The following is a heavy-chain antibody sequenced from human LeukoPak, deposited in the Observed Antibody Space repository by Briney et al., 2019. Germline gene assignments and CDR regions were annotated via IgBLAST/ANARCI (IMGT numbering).Heavy chain of an antibody. CDR3: ARDLSYGFGEAFGHDAFDI. Sequence: SETLSLTCTVSGGSISSYYWSWIRQPPGKGLEWIGYIYYSGSTNYNPSLKSRVTISVDTSKNQFSLKLSSATAADTAVYYCARDLSYGFGEAFGHDAFDIWGQGTMVTVSS. D-gene: IGHD3-10*01. V-gene: IGHV4-59*01. CDR2: IYYSGST. J-gene: IGHJ3*02. CDR1: GGSISSYY.